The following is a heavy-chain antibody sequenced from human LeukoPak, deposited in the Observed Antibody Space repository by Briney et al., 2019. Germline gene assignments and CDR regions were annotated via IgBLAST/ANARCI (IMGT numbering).Heavy chain of an antibody. J-gene: IGHJ6*02. V-gene: IGHV4-61*01. Sequence: PSETLSLTCTVSGGSVSSGSYYWSWIRQPPGKGLEWIVYIYYSGSTNYNPSLKSRVTISVDTSKNQFSLKLSSVTAADTAVYYCARDSTDSYGYRGYYYYGMDVWGQGTTVTVSS. CDR3: ARDSTDSYGYRGYYYYGMDV. D-gene: IGHD5-18*01. CDR1: GGSVSSGSYY. CDR2: IYYSGST.